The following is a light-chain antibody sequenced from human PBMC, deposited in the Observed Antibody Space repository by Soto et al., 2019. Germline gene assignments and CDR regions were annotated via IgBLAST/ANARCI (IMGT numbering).Light chain of an antibody. CDR1: QTVSSN. J-gene: IGKJ2*02. Sequence: EIVMTQSPASLSLSPGERATLSCRASQTVSSNLAWYQQKPGQAPKLLIYAASTRPSGIPDRFSGSGSGTDFTLIISGLPSLDFADFYCQQYIDWSPCTFGQGTKLEIK. CDR2: AAS. CDR3: QQYIDWSPCT. V-gene: IGKV3D-15*01.